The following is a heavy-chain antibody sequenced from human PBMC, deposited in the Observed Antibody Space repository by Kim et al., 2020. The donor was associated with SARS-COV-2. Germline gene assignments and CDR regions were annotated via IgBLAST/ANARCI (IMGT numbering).Heavy chain of an antibody. Sequence: SVKVSCKASGGTFSSYAISWVRQAPGQGLEWMGGIIPIFGTANYAQKFQGRVTITADESTSTAYMELSSLRSEDTAVYYCARGLTTVVTLYYYGMDVWGQGTTVTVSS. CDR2: IIPIFGTA. D-gene: IGHD4-17*01. CDR1: GGTFSSYA. V-gene: IGHV1-69*13. J-gene: IGHJ6*02. CDR3: ARGLTTVVTLYYYGMDV.